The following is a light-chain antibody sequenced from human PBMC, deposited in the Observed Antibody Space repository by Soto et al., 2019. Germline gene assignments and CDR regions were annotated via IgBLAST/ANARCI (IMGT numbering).Light chain of an antibody. V-gene: IGLV4-69*01. Sequence: QPVLTQSPSASASLGASVKLTCTLSSGHSSYAIAWHQQQPEKDPRYLMKLSSDGSHSNGDGIPDRFSGSSSGAERYLTISSLQSEEEADYYCQTWDTGARVVFGGGTKLTVL. J-gene: IGLJ2*01. CDR1: SGHSSYA. CDR3: QTWDTGARVV. CDR2: LSSDGSH.